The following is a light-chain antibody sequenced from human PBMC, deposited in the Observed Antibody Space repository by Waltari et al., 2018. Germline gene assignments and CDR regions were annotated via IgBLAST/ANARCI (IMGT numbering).Light chain of an antibody. J-gene: IGKJ1*01. CDR3: QQYYSPPWT. CDR1: QSVLYTSNNKNY. CDR2: WAS. V-gene: IGKV4-1*01. Sequence: DIVMTQSPDSLAVSLGERATINCQSSQSVLYTSNNKNYLAWYQQKPGQPPKLLFYWASTRESGVPDRFSGSGSGTDFTLTISGLQAEDVAVYYCQQYYSPPWTFGQGTKVEIK.